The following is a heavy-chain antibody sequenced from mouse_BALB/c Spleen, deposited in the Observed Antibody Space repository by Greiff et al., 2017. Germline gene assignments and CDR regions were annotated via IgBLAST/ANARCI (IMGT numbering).Heavy chain of an antibody. V-gene: IGHV3-2*02. J-gene: IGHJ1*01. CDR2: ISYSGST. CDR3: ARQYGNYGYFDV. CDR1: GYSITSDYA. D-gene: IGHD2-10*02. Sequence: ESGPGLVKPSQSLSLTCTVTGYSITSDYAWNWIRQFPGNKLEWMGYISYSGSTSYNPSLKSRISITLYTSKNQFFLQLNSVTTEDTATYYCARQYGNYGYFDVWGAGTTVTVSS.